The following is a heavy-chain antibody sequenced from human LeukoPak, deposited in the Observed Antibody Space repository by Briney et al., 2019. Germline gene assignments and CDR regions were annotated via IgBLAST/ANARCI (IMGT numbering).Heavy chain of an antibody. J-gene: IGHJ4*02. CDR1: GFTVSSNY. V-gene: IGHV3-53*01. D-gene: IGHD1-26*01. Sequence: PGGSLRLSCAASGFTVSSNYMSWVRQAPGKGLEWVSVIYSGGSTYYANSVKGRFTISRDNSKNTLYLQMNSLRAEDTAVYYCAKSSGSYYDYLDYWGQGTLVTVSS. CDR3: AKSSGSYYDYLDY. CDR2: IYSGGST.